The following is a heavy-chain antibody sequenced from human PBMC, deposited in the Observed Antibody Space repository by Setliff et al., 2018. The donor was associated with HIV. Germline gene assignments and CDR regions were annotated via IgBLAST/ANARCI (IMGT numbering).Heavy chain of an antibody. CDR3: TKDTTAGSYDSSGYYYGAYAFDI. Sequence: PGGSLRLSCAASGFTFDDYAMHWVRQAPGKGLEWVSGISWNSGTTGYADSVKGRFTISRDNARNSLYLQMNSLKTEDTALYYCTKDTTAGSYDSSGYYYGAYAFDIWGQGTMVTVSS. CDR1: GFTFDDYA. CDR2: ISWNSGTT. J-gene: IGHJ3*02. D-gene: IGHD3-22*01. V-gene: IGHV3-9*01.